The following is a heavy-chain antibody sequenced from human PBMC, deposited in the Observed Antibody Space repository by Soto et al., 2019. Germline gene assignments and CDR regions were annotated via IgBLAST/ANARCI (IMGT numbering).Heavy chain of an antibody. D-gene: IGHD6-19*01. V-gene: IGHV4-38-2*01. CDR3: ARVHSSGHGVDC. CDR1: SHSIRSSDY. J-gene: IGHJ4*02. CDR2: ISHSGDT. Sequence: LSLTCAVSSHSIRSSDYWAWIRQSPGKGLERFGTISHSGDTYYNPSLRSRVIMSVDASKNQVSLELTSVTAADTALYYCARVHSSGHGVDCWGQGTLVTVSS.